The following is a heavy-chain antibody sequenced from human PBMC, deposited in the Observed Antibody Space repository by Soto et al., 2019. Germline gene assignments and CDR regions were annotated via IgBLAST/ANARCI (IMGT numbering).Heavy chain of an antibody. V-gene: IGHV3-74*01. Sequence: EVQLVESGGGLVQPGGSLRLSCAASGFTFRNYWMHWVRQAPGKGLVWVSRISDYGRINYADSVKGRFTISRDDAKRELYLQMNNLRAEDTAVYYCARGGVEPFDYWGQGALVTVSS. CDR2: ISDYGRI. J-gene: IGHJ4*02. D-gene: IGHD3-10*01. CDR3: ARGGVEPFDY. CDR1: GFTFRNYW.